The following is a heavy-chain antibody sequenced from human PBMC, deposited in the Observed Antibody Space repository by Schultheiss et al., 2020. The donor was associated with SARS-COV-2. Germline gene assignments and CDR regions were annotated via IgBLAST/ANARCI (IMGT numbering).Heavy chain of an antibody. Sequence: SGPTLVKPTQTLTLTCTFSGFSLSTSGVGVGWIRQPPGKALEWLARIDWDDDKYYSTSLKTRLTITKDTSKNQVVLTMTNMDPVDTATYYCARIVTPYYDFWSGYYFYPRQAEPEQDYYYFGMDVLGQWTTVTVSS. CDR3: ARIVTPYYDFWSGYYFYPRQAEPEQDYYYFGMDV. CDR2: IDWDDDK. D-gene: IGHD3-3*01. J-gene: IGHJ6*01. V-gene: IGHV2-70*11. CDR1: GFSLSTSGVG.